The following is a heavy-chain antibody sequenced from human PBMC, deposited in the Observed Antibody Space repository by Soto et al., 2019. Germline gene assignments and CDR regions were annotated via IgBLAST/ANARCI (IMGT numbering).Heavy chain of an antibody. CDR2: LYDVDGS. CDR1: GLTISGKKY. Sequence: DVQLVESGGGLIQPGESLRLSCAAFGLTISGKKYVAWVRQAPGKGLGRVSALYDVDGSFYADSVTGRFTTSSDSSKTTVYLQMNDLRPDDTAVYYCATWHEREHAFDVWGQGTTVTISS. D-gene: IGHD1-1*01. J-gene: IGHJ3*01. V-gene: IGHV3-53*01. CDR3: ATWHEREHAFDV.